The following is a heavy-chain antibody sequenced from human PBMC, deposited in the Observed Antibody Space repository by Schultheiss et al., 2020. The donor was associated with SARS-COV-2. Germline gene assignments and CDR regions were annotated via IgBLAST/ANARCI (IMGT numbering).Heavy chain of an antibody. CDR3: ARLTVADIVVVPAAIRHYYYYMDV. CDR2: IYYSGST. D-gene: IGHD2-2*02. Sequence: SETLSLTCAVYGGSFSGYYWSWIRQPPGKGLEWIGYIYYSGSTYYNPSLKSRVTISVDTSKNQFSLKLSSVTAADTAVYYCARLTVADIVVVPAAIRHYYYYMDVWGKGTTVTVSS. V-gene: IGHV4-59*08. J-gene: IGHJ6*03. CDR1: GGSFSGYY.